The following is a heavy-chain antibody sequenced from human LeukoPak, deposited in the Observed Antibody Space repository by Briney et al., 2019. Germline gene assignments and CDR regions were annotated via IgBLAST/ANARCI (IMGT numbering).Heavy chain of an antibody. Sequence: PSETLSLTCTVTGRSISMHHWTWIRQAPGKRREWIGSTFYTGATYYHPSPRSRVTISIDTYKNQVSLKMTSVTTADTDVYYCAKRDLGGWFDPWGQGTLVTVSS. CDR2: TFYTGAT. CDR3: AKRDLGGWFDP. J-gene: IGHJ5*02. V-gene: IGHV4-59*11. CDR1: GRSISMHH. D-gene: IGHD1-1*01.